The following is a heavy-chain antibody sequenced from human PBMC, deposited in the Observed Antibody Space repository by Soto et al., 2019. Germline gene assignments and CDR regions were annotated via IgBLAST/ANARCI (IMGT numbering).Heavy chain of an antibody. V-gene: IGHV4-59*01. CDR3: ARDLWGYCGTDCYPLDV. D-gene: IGHD2-21*02. Sequence: SETLSLTCTVSGGSISGYYWSWIRQPPGEGLEWIGYMYNTGSTVYNPSFKSRVTISVDTSKNQFSLKLNSVTAADTAVYYCARDLWGYCGTDCYPLDVWGQGTTVTVSS. J-gene: IGHJ6*02. CDR1: GGSISGYY. CDR2: MYNTGST.